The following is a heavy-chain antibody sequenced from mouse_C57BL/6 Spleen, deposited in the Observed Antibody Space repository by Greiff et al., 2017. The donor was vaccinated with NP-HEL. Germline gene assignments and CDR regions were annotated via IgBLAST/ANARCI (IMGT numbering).Heavy chain of an antibody. CDR1: GYTFTSYW. CDR3: ARLGYYGSSQAYFDV. CDR2: IDPSDSET. D-gene: IGHD1-1*01. V-gene: IGHV1-52*01. J-gene: IGHJ1*03. Sequence: QVQLQQPGAELVRPGSSVKLSCKASGYTFTSYWMHWVKQRPIQGLEWIGNIDPSDSETHYNQKFKDKATLTVDKSSSTAYMQLSSLTSEDSAVYYCARLGYYGSSQAYFDVWGTGTTVTVSS.